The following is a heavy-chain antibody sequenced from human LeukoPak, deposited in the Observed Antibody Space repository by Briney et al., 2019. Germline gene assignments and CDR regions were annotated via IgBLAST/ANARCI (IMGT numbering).Heavy chain of an antibody. CDR3: TKAAPVEYYYDTSGYRI. V-gene: IGHV3-23*01. CDR1: GFTFSSYA. Sequence: PGGSLRLSCAASGFTFSSYAMSWVRQAPGKGLEWVSAISSSGGSTYYADSVKGRFTISRDNSKNTLYLQMNSLRAEDTAVYYCTKAAPVEYYYDTSGYRIWGQGTMVTVFS. CDR2: ISSSGGST. D-gene: IGHD3-22*01. J-gene: IGHJ3*02.